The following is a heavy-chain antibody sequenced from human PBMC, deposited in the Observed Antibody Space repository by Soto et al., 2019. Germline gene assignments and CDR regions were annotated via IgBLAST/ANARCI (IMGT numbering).Heavy chain of an antibody. CDR1: GYTFTGYY. Sequence: ASVKVSCKASGYTFTGYYMHWVRQAPGQGLEWMGWINPNSGGTNYAQKFQGWVTMTRDTSISTAYMELSRLRSDDTAVYYCARLSYCGGDCYSWFDPWGQGTLVTVSS. CDR2: INPNSGGT. CDR3: ARLSYCGGDCYSWFDP. D-gene: IGHD2-21*02. J-gene: IGHJ5*02. V-gene: IGHV1-2*04.